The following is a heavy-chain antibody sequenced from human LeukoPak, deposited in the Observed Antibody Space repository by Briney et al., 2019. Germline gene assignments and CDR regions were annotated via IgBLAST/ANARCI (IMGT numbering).Heavy chain of an antibody. Sequence: GGSLRLSCAASGFTFDDYGMSWVRQAPGKGLEWVSGINRNGDSIGYADSVEGRFTISRDNAKKSLYLQMNSLRAEDTAVYYCARDPSSGWYLKGWFDPWGQGTLVTVSS. CDR1: GFTFDDYG. J-gene: IGHJ5*02. CDR3: ARDPSSGWYLKGWFDP. D-gene: IGHD6-19*01. V-gene: IGHV3-20*04. CDR2: INRNGDSI.